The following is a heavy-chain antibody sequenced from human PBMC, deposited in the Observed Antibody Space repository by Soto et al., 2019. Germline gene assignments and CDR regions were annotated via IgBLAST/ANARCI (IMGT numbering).Heavy chain of an antibody. J-gene: IGHJ6*02. V-gene: IGHV4-31*03. CDR3: ARDSQQLVRGYYYYGMDV. CDR1: GGSISSGGYY. Sequence: PSETLSLTCTVSGGSISSGGYYWSWIRQHPGKGLEWIGYIYYSGSTYYNPSLKSRVTISVDTSKNQFSLKLSSVTAADTAVYYCARDSQQLVRGYYYYGMDVWGQGTTVTVSS. D-gene: IGHD6-13*01. CDR2: IYYSGST.